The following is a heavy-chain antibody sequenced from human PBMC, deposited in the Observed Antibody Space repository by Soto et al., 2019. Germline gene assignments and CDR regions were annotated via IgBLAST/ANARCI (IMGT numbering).Heavy chain of an antibody. V-gene: IGHV3-23*01. CDR3: AKRRGCGGDFDY. D-gene: IGHD1-26*01. J-gene: IGHJ4*02. CDR2: VSIGGST. Sequence: DVQLLESGGGLVQPEGSLRLSCAASGFTFSSYAMGWVRQGPGKGLEWVAVVSIGGSTHYADSVRGRFTISRDNSKNTLSLQMNCLAAGDTAVYFCAKRRGCGGDFDYWGQGALVTVSS. CDR1: GFTFSSYA.